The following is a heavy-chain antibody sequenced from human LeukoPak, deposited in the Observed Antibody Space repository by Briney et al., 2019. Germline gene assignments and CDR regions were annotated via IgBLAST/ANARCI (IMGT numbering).Heavy chain of an antibody. CDR3: AAGEWESHDAFDI. CDR2: IYPDDSDT. V-gene: IGHV5-51*01. CDR1: GYSFTSYW. J-gene: IGHJ3*02. Sequence: GESLMISCKGSGYSFTSYWIGWVRQMPGKGLEWMGIIYPDDSDTRYSPSFQGQVTISADKSISTAYLQWSSLKASDTAMYYCAAGEWESHDAFDIWGQGTMVTVSS. D-gene: IGHD1-26*01.